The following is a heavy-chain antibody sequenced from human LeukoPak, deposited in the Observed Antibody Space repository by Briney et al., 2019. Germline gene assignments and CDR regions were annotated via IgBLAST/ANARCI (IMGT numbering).Heavy chain of an antibody. J-gene: IGHJ3*02. V-gene: IGHV4-39*07. CDR3: ARKHYGYSVAFDI. Sequence: PSETLSLTCTVSGGSISSSSYYWGWIRQPPGKGLEWIGSIYYSGSTYYNPSLKSRVTISVDTSKNQFSLKLSSVTAADTAVYYCARKHYGYSVAFDIWGQGTMVTVSS. CDR2: IYYSGST. CDR1: GGSISSSSYY. D-gene: IGHD4-17*01.